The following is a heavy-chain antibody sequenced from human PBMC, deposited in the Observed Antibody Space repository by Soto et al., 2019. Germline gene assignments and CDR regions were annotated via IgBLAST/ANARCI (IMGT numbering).Heavy chain of an antibody. V-gene: IGHV1-24*01. CDR3: AIAAYCSGATCYSGYNWSDP. J-gene: IGHJ5*02. Sequence: GXSVKVSFKVSGYTLIEVSIHWVRQTPGKGLEWMGGFDPENDETSYAQKFQGRVTLTEDTSTDTAYLELSSLRSEDTAIYYCAIAAYCSGATCYSGYNWSDPWGQGTQVTV. CDR2: FDPENDET. CDR1: GYTLIEVS. D-gene: IGHD2-2*01.